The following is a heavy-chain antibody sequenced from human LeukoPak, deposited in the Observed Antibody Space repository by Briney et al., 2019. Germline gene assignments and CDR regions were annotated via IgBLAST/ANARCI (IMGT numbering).Heavy chain of an antibody. D-gene: IGHD3-22*01. CDR2: INHSGST. CDR3: ARGRDYDSSGYYYFDY. Sequence: PSETLSLTCAVYGGSFSGYYWSWIRQPPGKGLEWIGEINHSGSTNYNPSLKSRVTISVDTSKNQFSLKLSSVTAADTAVYYCARGRDYDSSGYYYFDYWGQGTLVTVSS. J-gene: IGHJ4*02. V-gene: IGHV4-34*01. CDR1: GGSFSGYY.